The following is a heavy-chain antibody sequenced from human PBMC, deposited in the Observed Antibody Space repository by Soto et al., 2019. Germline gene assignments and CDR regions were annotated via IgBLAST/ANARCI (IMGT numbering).Heavy chain of an antibody. D-gene: IGHD2-2*02. CDR1: GYSFTSYW. CDR2: IDPSDSYT. J-gene: IGHJ6*02. V-gene: IGHV5-10-1*01. CDR3: ASSYCSSTSCYTYYGMDV. Sequence: LKISCKGSGYSFTSYWISWVRQMPGKGLEWMGRIDPSDSYTNYSPSFQGHVTISADKSISTAYLQWSSLKASDTAMYYCASSYCSSTSCYTYYGMDVWGQGTTVTVSS.